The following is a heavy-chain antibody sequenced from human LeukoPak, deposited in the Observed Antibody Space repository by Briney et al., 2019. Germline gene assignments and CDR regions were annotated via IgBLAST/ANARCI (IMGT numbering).Heavy chain of an antibody. V-gene: IGHV3-23*01. CDR2: ISGSGGST. J-gene: IGHJ3*02. Sequence: GGSLRLSCAASGFTFSSYGMSWVRQAPGKGLEWVSAISGSGGSTYYADSVKGRFTISRDNSKNTLYLQMNSLRAEDTAVYYCAKDVRTTIAVAGTGAFDIWGQGTMVTVSS. CDR1: GFTFSSYG. D-gene: IGHD6-19*01. CDR3: AKDVRTTIAVAGTGAFDI.